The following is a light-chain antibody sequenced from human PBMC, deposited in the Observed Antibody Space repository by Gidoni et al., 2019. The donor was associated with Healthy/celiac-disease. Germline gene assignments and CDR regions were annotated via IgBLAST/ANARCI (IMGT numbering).Light chain of an antibody. J-gene: IGKJ3*01. CDR3: QQSYSTPFT. CDR1: QSISSY. Sequence: DIQMTQSPSALSASVGDRVTITRRASQSISSYVNWYQQKPGKAPKLLIYAASSLQSGVPSRFSGSGSGTDFTLTSSRLQPEDFATYYCQQSYSTPFTFGPGTKVDIK. CDR2: AAS. V-gene: IGKV1-39*01.